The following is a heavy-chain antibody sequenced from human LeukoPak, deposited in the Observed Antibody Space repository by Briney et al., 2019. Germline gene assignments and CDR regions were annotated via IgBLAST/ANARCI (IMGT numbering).Heavy chain of an antibody. V-gene: IGHV3-23*01. CDR3: AKDARRSSGWYFFDH. CDR2: ISDSGDRT. D-gene: IGHD6-19*01. CDR1: GFAFSSQD. Sequence: GGSLRLSCAASGFAFSSQDMGWVRQAPGRGLEWVSAISDSGDRTYYVDSVKGRFTISRDNSKNTLYLQMNSLRADDTAVYYCAKDARRSSGWYFFDHWGQGTLVTVSS. J-gene: IGHJ4*02.